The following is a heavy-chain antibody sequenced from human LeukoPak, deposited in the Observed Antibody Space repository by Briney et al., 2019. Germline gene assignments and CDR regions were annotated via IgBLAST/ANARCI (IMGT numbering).Heavy chain of an antibody. CDR3: ARHPTGSFSHYFDY. Sequence: ASVKVSCKASGGTFSSYAISWVRQAPGHGLEWMGGIIPIFGTANYAQKFQGRVTITADESTSTAYMELSSLRSEDTAVYYCARHPTGSFSHYFDYWGQGTLVTVSS. CDR1: GGTFSSYA. CDR2: IIPIFGTA. D-gene: IGHD1-26*01. J-gene: IGHJ4*02. V-gene: IGHV1-69*13.